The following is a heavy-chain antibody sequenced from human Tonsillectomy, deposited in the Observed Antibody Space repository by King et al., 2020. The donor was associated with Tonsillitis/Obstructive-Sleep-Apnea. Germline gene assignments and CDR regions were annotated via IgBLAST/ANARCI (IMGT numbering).Heavy chain of an antibody. CDR3: ARQSWVEDSFDI. D-gene: IGHD1-26*01. CDR1: GGSISSYY. Sequence: VQLQESGPGLVKPSETLSLTCTVSGGSISSYYWSWIRQPPGRGLEWIAYIHYSGSTNYNPSLKSRVTISVDTSKNQFSLKLSSVTAADTAVYYCARQSWVEDSFDIWGQGTVVTVSS. J-gene: IGHJ3*02. CDR2: IHYSGST. V-gene: IGHV4-59*08.